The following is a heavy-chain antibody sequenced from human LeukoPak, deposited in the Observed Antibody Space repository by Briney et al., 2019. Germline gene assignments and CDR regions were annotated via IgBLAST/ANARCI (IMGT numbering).Heavy chain of an antibody. D-gene: IGHD3-22*01. J-gene: IGHJ4*02. CDR3: ARDNDSSGYYYAFRY. V-gene: IGHV4-4*02. Sequence: PSQTLSLTCAVSGGSISSSNWWSWVRQPPGKGLEWIGEIYHSGSTNYNPSLKSRVTISVDKSKNQFSLKLSSVTAADTAVYYCARDNDSSGYYYAFRYWGQGTLVTVSS. CDR2: IYHSGST. CDR1: GGSISSSNW.